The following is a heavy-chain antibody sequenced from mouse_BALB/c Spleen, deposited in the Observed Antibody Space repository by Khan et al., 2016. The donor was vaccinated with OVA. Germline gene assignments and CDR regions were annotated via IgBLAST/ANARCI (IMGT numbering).Heavy chain of an antibody. Sequence: EVQLQESGPGLVKPSQSLSLTCTVTGYSITSDYAWNWIRQFPGNKLEWMANISYSGSTRSNPSLNSRISITRDTSKNQFFLQLNSVTTEDTATXYCARRYYYGQWYFDVWGAGTTVTVSS. CDR3: ARRYYYGQWYFDV. CDR2: ISYSGST. CDR1: GYSITSDYA. V-gene: IGHV3-2*02. J-gene: IGHJ1*01. D-gene: IGHD1-1*01.